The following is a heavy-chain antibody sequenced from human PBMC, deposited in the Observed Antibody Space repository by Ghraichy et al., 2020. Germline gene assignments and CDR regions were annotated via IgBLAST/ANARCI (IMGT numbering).Heavy chain of an antibody. CDR2: ISYDGSNK. D-gene: IGHD2-15*01. V-gene: IGHV3-30*04. CDR3: AMVPGAYRVNYFAY. Sequence: GGSLRLSCAASGFTFNSYAMHWVRQAPGKGLEWVAVISYDGSNKYYADSVKSRFTISRDNSKNTLYLQMNSLRAEDTAVYYCAMVPGAYRVNYFAYCGQGALVTVSS. J-gene: IGHJ4*02. CDR1: GFTFNSYA.